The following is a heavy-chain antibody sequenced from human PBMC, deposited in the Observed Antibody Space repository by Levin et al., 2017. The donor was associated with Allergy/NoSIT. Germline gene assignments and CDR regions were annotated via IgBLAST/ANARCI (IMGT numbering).Heavy chain of an antibody. V-gene: IGHV3-73*01. J-gene: IGHJ6*02. CDR3: SRQARYGVDV. Sequence: AGGSLRLSCAASGFTFSDFAIHWVRQASGKGLEWVGRIRSKTNNYATTYAASVKGRFIISRDDSKNTAYLQINSLRTEDTAVYYCSRQARYGVDVRGQGTTVTVSS. CDR1: GFTFSDFA. CDR2: IRSKTNNYAT.